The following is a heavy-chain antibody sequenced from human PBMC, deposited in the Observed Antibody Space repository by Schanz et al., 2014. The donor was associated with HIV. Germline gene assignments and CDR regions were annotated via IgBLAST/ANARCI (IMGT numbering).Heavy chain of an antibody. D-gene: IGHD3-10*01. Sequence: QVQLQESGPGLVKPSQTQSLTCTVSGGSISSGDYYWSWIRQPPGKGLEWIGKINHSGSTNYNPSRKSRVTISVDTSKNQFSLNLSSVTAADTAVYYCARVRRVILLWYGLFDQWGQGTLVTVSS. CDR1: GGSISSGDYY. V-gene: IGHV4-30-4*01. CDR3: ARVRRVILLWYGLFDQ. CDR2: INHSGST. J-gene: IGHJ4*02.